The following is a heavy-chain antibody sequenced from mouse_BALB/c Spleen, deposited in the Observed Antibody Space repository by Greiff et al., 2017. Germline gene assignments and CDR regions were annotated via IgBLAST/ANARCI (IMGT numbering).Heavy chain of an antibody. V-gene: IGHV5-17*02. CDR1: GFTFSSFG. Sequence: EVKVVESGGGLVQPGGSRKLSCAASGFTFSSFGMHWVRQAPEKGLEWVAYISSGSSTIYYADTVKGRFTISRDNPKNTLFLQMTSLRSEDTAMYYCARSGNSFYAMDYWGQGTSVTVSS. CDR2: ISSGSSTI. CDR3: ARSGNSFYAMDY. J-gene: IGHJ4*01. D-gene: IGHD2-1*01.